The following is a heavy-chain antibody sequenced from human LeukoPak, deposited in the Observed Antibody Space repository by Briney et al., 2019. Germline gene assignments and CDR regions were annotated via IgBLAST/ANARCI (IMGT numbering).Heavy chain of an antibody. J-gene: IGHJ4*02. CDR3: VREKSATGYFEY. CDR2: VSWNSRSI. CDR1: GFTFEDYA. V-gene: IGHV3-9*01. Sequence: PGGSLRLSCVASGFTFEDYAMHWVRLTPGKGLDWVAVVSWNSRSINYADSVKGRFTISRDNAKNSLYLQMNNLRIEDTAFYYCVREKSATGYFEYWGQGTLVTVSS.